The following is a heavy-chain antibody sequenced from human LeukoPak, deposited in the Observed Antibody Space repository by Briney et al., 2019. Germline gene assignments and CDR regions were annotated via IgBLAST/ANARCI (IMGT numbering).Heavy chain of an antibody. D-gene: IGHD2-15*01. V-gene: IGHV3-43*02. CDR1: GFMFDDSA. CDR2: ISGDGVST. Sequence: GGSLRLSCAASGFMFDDSAMHWVRQAPGKGLEWVSLISGDGVSTFYADSVKGRFTISRDNSKTSLSLQMDSLITEDTALYYCAKEGYSHTSNYFDNWGQGILVTVSS. CDR3: AKEGYSHTSNYFDN. J-gene: IGHJ4*02.